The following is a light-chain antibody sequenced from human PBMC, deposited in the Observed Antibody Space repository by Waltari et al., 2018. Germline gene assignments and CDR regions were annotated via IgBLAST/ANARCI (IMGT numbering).Light chain of an antibody. J-gene: IGKJ1*01. CDR1: QSISNW. CDR2: DAS. CDR3: QQTTEGT. Sequence: DIQMTQSPSTLSASVGDRVIITCRASQSISNWLAWYQQQPGKAPKVLIYDASSLESGVPSRFSGSGSGTEFTLTITSLQPDDFATYYCQQTTEGTFGQGTKVEI. V-gene: IGKV1-5*01.